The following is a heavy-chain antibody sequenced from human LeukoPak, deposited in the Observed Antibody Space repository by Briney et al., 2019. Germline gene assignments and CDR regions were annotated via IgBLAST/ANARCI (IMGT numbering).Heavy chain of an antibody. CDR3: AREAMVVTDY. V-gene: IGHV3-48*01. D-gene: IGHD5-18*01. Sequence: GGSLRLSCAASGFTFSSYSMNWVRQAPGKGLEWVSYISSSSSTIYYADSVKGRFTISRDNAKNSLYLQMNSLRAEDTAVYYCAREAMVVTDYWGQGTLVTVSS. CDR1: GFTFSSYS. J-gene: IGHJ4*02. CDR2: ISSSSSTI.